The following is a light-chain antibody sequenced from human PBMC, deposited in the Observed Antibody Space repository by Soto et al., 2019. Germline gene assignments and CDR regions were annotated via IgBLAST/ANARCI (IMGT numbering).Light chain of an antibody. Sequence: SALTQPASVSGSPGQSITISCTGTSSDVGSYNLVSWYQQHPGKAPKLMIYEVSKRPSGVSNRFSGSKSGNTASLTISGLQAEDEADYYCCSYAGSSTSRVFGTGTKLTVL. CDR3: CSYAGSSTSRV. CDR2: EVS. CDR1: SSDVGSYNL. J-gene: IGLJ1*01. V-gene: IGLV2-23*02.